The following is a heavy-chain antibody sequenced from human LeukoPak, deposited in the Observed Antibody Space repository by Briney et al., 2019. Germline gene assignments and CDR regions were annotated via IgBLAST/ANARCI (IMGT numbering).Heavy chain of an antibody. J-gene: IGHJ4*02. CDR1: GASIRSHY. V-gene: IGHV4-59*11. CDR3: ARGRYDSSWSRFDY. CDR2: MYYSGNS. Sequence: PSETLSLTCTVSGASIRSHYWSWIRQPPGKGLEWIGYMYYSGNSNYNPALKSRVTISVDTSKNQFSLKLSSVTAADTAVYYCARGRYDSSWSRFDYWGQGTLVTVSS. D-gene: IGHD6-13*01.